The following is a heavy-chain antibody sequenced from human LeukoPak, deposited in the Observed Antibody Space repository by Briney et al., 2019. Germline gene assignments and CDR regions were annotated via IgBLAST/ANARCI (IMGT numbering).Heavy chain of an antibody. CDR3: ARVRCSSTSCYPHDAFDI. J-gene: IGHJ3*02. CDR1: GGSISSYY. V-gene: IGHV4-4*07. CDR2: IYTSGST. D-gene: IGHD2-2*01. Sequence: PSETLSLTCPVSGGSISSYYWSWIRQPAGKGLEWIGRIYTSGSTNYNPSLKSRVTMSVDTSKNQFSPKLSSVTAADTAVYYCARVRCSSTSCYPHDAFDIWGQGTMVTVSS.